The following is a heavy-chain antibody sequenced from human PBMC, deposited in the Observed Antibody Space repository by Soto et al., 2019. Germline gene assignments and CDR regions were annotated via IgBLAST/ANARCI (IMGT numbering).Heavy chain of an antibody. CDR3: ARCGNCHYASDX. CDR1: GYTFSSSG. Sequence: VSVKVSCNASGYTFSSSGFTWVRQAPGQGLEWMGFISAKSGNTNYEQKLQGRVTMPTDTSTSKAYMELRGLRSDDTAVYYCARCGNCHYASDXWGQVTLVTVSX. D-gene: IGHD2-15*01. V-gene: IGHV1-18*01. J-gene: IGHJ4*02. CDR2: ISAKSGNT.